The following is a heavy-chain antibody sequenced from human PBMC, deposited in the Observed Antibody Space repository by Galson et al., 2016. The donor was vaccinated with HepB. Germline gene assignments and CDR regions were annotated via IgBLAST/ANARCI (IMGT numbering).Heavy chain of an antibody. V-gene: IGHV3-64*02. J-gene: IGHJ4*02. CDR1: GFTFSSYA. D-gene: IGHD2-21*01. CDR2: ISSNGVTT. Sequence: SLRLSCAASGFTFSSYAVRWVRQAPGKGLEYVSAISSNGVTTYFADSVKGRFTISRDNSKNTLYLQMNSLRVEDTAVYYCASPVPLGDWGQGTLVTVSS. CDR3: ASPVPLGD.